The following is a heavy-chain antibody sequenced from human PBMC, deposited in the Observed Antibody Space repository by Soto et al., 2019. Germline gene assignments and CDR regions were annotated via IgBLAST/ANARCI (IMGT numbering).Heavy chain of an antibody. CDR2: TLYDGRNK. Sequence: QVQLVESGGGVVQPGTSLRLSCEASGFTFSSYAMHWVRQAPGKGLEWVAVTLYDGRNKYYGDSVKGRFTISRDNSKNTLYLQMNSLRSEDTAVYYCARDIKRGWNYAAYWGQGTLVTVSS. J-gene: IGHJ4*02. CDR1: GFTFSSYA. CDR3: ARDIKRGWNYAAY. D-gene: IGHD1-7*01. V-gene: IGHV3-30*04.